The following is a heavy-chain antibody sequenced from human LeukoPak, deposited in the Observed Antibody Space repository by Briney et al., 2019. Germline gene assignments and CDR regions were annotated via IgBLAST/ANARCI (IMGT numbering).Heavy chain of an antibody. V-gene: IGHV1-58*02. Sequence: GASVKVSCKASGFTFTSSAMQWVRQARGQRLEWIGWIVVGSGNTNYAQKFQERVTITRDMSTSTAYMELSSLRSEDTAVYYCAAEGSIAAAGAFDPWGQGTLVTVSS. CDR2: IVVGSGNT. J-gene: IGHJ5*02. D-gene: IGHD6-13*01. CDR3: AAEGSIAAAGAFDP. CDR1: GFTFTSSA.